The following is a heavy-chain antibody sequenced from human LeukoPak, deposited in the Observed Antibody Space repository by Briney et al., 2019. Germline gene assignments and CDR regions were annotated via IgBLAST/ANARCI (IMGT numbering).Heavy chain of an antibody. D-gene: IGHD2-2*01. J-gene: IGHJ4*02. V-gene: IGHV3-7*01. Sequence: GGSLRLSCAASGFTFSNYWMSWVRQAPGKGLEWVANIKEGGNAKYYVDSVKGRFTISRDNAKNSLYLQMNSLRAEDTAVYYCARDRYASLWGQGTLVTVSS. CDR1: GFTFSNYW. CDR2: IKEGGNAK. CDR3: ARDRYASL.